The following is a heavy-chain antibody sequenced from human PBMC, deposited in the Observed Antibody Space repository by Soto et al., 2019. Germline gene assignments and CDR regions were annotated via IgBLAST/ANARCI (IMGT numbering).Heavy chain of an antibody. CDR3: ARGILRDHCSSGSCNI. Sequence: SLKVSCQASRGSFSSYTISWVRQAPGQGLEWMGRIIPILGIANYAQKFQGRVTITADKSTSTAYMELSSLRSEDTAVYYCARGILRDHCSSGSCNIWGQGTMVTVSS. CDR2: IIPILGIA. CDR1: RGSFSSYT. V-gene: IGHV1-69*02. J-gene: IGHJ3*02. D-gene: IGHD2-15*01.